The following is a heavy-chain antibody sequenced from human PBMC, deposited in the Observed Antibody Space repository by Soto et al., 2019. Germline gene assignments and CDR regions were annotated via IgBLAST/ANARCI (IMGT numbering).Heavy chain of an antibody. Sequence: GGSLRLSCAASGLSFSNYAMSWVRQAPGKGLEWVSGISASGSNTYYTDSVKGRFTISRDNSKNTLYLQMNNLRVEDKAVYYCADGGEWSFNFEYWGQGTMVTVYS. V-gene: IGHV3-23*01. J-gene: IGHJ4*02. CDR3: ADGGEWSFNFEY. CDR2: ISASGSNT. D-gene: IGHD3-3*01. CDR1: GLSFSNYA.